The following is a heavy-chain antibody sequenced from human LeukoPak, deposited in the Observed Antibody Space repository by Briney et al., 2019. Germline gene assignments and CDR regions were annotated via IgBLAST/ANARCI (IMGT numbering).Heavy chain of an antibody. J-gene: IGHJ4*02. Sequence: PGRSLRLSCAASGFTFSSYGMHWVRQAPGKGLEWVAVIWYDGSNKYYADSVKGRFTISRDNSKNTLYLQMNSLRAEDTAVYYCARGRSGYYYLDYWGQGTLVTVSS. CDR1: GFTFSSYG. D-gene: IGHD3-22*01. CDR2: IWYDGSNK. V-gene: IGHV3-33*01. CDR3: ARGRSGYYYLDY.